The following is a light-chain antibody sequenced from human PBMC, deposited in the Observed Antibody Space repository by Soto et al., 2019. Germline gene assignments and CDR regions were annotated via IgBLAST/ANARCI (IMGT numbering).Light chain of an antibody. CDR3: QQYGSSLFT. J-gene: IGKJ3*01. Sequence: PGERVTLSCRASQSVSSSYLTWYQQKPGQAPRLLIYGTSIRASGVPERFSGGGSGTDFTLTITRLEPEDFAVYYCQQYGSSLFTFGPGT. CDR1: QSVSSSY. CDR2: GTS. V-gene: IGKV3-20*01.